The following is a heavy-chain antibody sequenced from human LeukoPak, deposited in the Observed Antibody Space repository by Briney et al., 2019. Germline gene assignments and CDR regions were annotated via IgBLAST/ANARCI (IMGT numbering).Heavy chain of an antibody. D-gene: IGHD3-10*01. CDR1: GFTFSTYS. CDR2: LSAGKQIP. CDR3: AKIGELHAFDI. V-gene: IGHV3-23*01. J-gene: IGHJ3*02. Sequence: GGSLRLSCLASGFTFSTYSLSWVRQAPGKGLEWVSALSAGKQIPYYADSVKGRFTISRDNSKNTLYLQMNSLRAEDTAVYYCAKIGELHAFDIWGQGTMVTVSS.